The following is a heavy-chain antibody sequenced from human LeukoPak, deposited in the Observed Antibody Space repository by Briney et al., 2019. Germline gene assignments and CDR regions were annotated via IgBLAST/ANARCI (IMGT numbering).Heavy chain of an antibody. Sequence: GGSLRLSCETSGFTFSRYAMTWVRQAPGKGLEWVSTIGGLGESTYYADSVKGRFTISRDISKNTLYLQMNSLRAEDTAVYFCAKATHSRTTVLTPYYYYGMDVWGQGTTVTVSS. D-gene: IGHD4-23*01. CDR1: GFTFSRYA. CDR2: IGGLGEST. V-gene: IGHV3-23*01. CDR3: AKATHSRTTVLTPYYYYGMDV. J-gene: IGHJ6*02.